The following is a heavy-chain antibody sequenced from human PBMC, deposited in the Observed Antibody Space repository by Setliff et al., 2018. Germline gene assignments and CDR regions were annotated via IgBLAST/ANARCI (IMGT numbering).Heavy chain of an antibody. J-gene: IGHJ3*01. CDR1: GYTFTNYG. D-gene: IGHD1-26*01. Sequence: GASVKVSCKASGYTFTNYGFSWVRQAPGQGLEWMGRISVYNGNTNYGQKYQGRVAMTTDTSTNTVYMGLRSLRSDDTAVYFCVREYSGGGLTWGQGTMVTVSS. V-gene: IGHV1-18*01. CDR2: ISVYNGNT. CDR3: VREYSGGGLT.